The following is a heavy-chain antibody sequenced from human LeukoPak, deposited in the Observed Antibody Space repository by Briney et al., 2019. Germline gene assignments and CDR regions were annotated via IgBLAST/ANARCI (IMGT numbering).Heavy chain of an antibody. CDR3: AKSYGSGSSFDY. D-gene: IGHD3-10*01. CDR2: ISGSGGST. V-gene: IGHV3-23*01. Sequence: GGSLRLSCAASGFTFSSYAMSWVRQAPGKGLGWVSAISGSGGSTYYADSVKGRFTISRDNSKNTLYLQMNSLRAEDTAVYYCAKSYGSGSSFDYWGQGTLVTVSS. CDR1: GFTFSSYA. J-gene: IGHJ4*02.